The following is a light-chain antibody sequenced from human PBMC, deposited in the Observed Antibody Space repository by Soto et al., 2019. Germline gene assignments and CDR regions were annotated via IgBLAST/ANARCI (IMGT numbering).Light chain of an antibody. J-gene: IGKJ1*01. V-gene: IGKV1-5*03. CDR1: QSISLW. Sequence: DIHMTQSPSTLSASVGDRVTITCRASQSISLWVAWYQQKPGRAPNLLIYKTPSLETGVPSRFSGSGSGTELTISMSSLQPDDFATYYCQHYKDYSWTFGQGTKVEVK. CDR3: QHYKDYSWT. CDR2: KTP.